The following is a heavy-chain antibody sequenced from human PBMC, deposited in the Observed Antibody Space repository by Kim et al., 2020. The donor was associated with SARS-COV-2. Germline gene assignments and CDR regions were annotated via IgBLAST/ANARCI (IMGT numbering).Heavy chain of an antibody. V-gene: IGHV4-34*01. Sequence: SETLSLTCAVYGGSFSGYYWSWIRQPPGKGLEWIGEINHSGSTNYNPSLKSRVTISVDTSKNQFSLKLSSVTAADTAVYYCARGLNGRYSRFDYWGQGTLVTVSS. J-gene: IGHJ4*02. CDR3: ARGLNGRYSRFDY. CDR2: INHSGST. D-gene: IGHD2-15*01. CDR1: GGSFSGYY.